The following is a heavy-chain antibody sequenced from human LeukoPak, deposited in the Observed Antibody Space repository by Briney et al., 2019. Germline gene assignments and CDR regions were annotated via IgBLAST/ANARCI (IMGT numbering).Heavy chain of an antibody. CDR2: KKQDGSDK. V-gene: IGHV3-7*05. Sequence: GGSLRLSCAASGFTLTIYWMTWVRQAPGKGLEWVANKKQDGSDKYYVDSVKDRFTIPRDNAKNSLYLQMNSLRSEDTAVYYCATLGGDYWGQGTLVTVSS. D-gene: IGHD7-27*01. CDR3: ATLGGDY. J-gene: IGHJ4*02. CDR1: GFTLTIYW.